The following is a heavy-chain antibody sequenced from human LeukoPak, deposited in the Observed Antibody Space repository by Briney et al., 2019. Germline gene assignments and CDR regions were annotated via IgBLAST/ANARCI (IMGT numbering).Heavy chain of an antibody. CDR3: ARAVAYNYERGIDY. Sequence: GGSLRLSCAASGFTFSSYSMNWVRQAPGKGLEWVSYISGSSRTIYYADSVKGRFTISRDNAENSLYLQMNSLRAEDTAVYYCARAVAYNYERGIDYWGQGTLVTVSS. J-gene: IGHJ4*02. V-gene: IGHV3-48*01. D-gene: IGHD5-18*01. CDR1: GFTFSSYS. CDR2: ISGSSRTI.